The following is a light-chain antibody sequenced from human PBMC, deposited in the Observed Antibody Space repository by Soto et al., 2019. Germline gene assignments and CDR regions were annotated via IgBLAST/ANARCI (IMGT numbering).Light chain of an antibody. CDR1: RSDVGGNDL. V-gene: IGLV2-8*01. J-gene: IGLJ2*01. Sequence: QSALTQPPSASGSPGQSVTISCTGSRSDVGGNDLVSWYQQHPGKAPQLIISAVNKRPSGAPDRFSGSKSGNTASLTVSGLQAEDEADYYCCSYAGRNTLIFGGGTKLTVL. CDR3: CSYAGRNTLI. CDR2: AVN.